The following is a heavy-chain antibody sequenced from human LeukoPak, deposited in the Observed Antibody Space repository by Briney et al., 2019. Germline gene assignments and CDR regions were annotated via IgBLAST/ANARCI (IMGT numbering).Heavy chain of an antibody. V-gene: IGHV3-11*01. CDR1: GFTFSDYY. D-gene: IGHD6-13*01. CDR3: AKDTSGIAAAVMIDY. CDR2: ISSSGSTI. J-gene: IGHJ4*02. Sequence: GGSLRLSCAASGFTFSDYYMSWVRQAPGKGLEWVSYISSSGSTIYYADSVKGRFTISRDNAKNSLYLQMNSLRAEDTALYYCAKDTSGIAAAVMIDYWGQGTLVTVSS.